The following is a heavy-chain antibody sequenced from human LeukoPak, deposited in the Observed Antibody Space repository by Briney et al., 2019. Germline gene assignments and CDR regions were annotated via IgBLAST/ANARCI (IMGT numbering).Heavy chain of an antibody. V-gene: IGHV3-23*01. J-gene: IGHJ4*02. D-gene: IGHD2-21*01. CDR1: GFTFSSYA. CDR2: FSVSDGIT. CDR3: AKAPVTTCRGAYCYPFDY. Sequence: GGSLRLSCAASGFTFSSYAMSWVRRAPGKGLEWVSGFSVSDGITYYADSVKGRFTISRDSSKNTLFLQMNRLRPEDAAVYYCAKAPVTTCRGAYCYPFDYWGQGTLVTVSS.